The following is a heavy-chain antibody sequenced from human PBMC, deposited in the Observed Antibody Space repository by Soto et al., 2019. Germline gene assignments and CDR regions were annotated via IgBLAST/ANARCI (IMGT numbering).Heavy chain of an antibody. V-gene: IGHV3-23*01. Sequence: GPLRLSCAASGFTFSSYTMSWVRQAPGKGLEWVSGISATGGSTYYADSVKGRFTFSRDNSKNTLYLQMNSLRAEDTAVYYCAKGFIRDCGGDCTVDTWGQGTLVTVSS. CDR3: AKGFIRDCGGDCTVDT. CDR1: GFTFSSYT. D-gene: IGHD2-21*02. CDR2: ISATGGST. J-gene: IGHJ5*02.